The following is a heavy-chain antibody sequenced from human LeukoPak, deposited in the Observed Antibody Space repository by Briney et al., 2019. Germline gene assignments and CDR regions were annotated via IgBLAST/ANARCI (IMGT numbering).Heavy chain of an antibody. CDR3: TRDRGPTELRFLEWLPNWDAFDI. D-gene: IGHD3-3*01. CDR1: GFTFNNAW. J-gene: IGHJ3*02. V-gene: IGHV3-15*01. CDR2: INYKTNGGTV. Sequence: PGGSLRLSCAVSGFTFNNAWMSWVRQAPGKGLEWVGRINYKTNGGTVDYAAPVEGRFTISRDDSKSIAYLQMNSLKTEDTAVYYCTRDRGPTELRFLEWLPNWDAFDIWGQGTMVTVSS.